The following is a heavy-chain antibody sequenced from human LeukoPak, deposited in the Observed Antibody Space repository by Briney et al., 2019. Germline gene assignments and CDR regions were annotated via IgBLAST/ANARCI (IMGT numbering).Heavy chain of an antibody. Sequence: PGRSLRLSCTASGFTFGDYAMSWVRQAPGKGLEWVGFIRSKAYGGTTEYAASVKGRFTISSDDTKSIAHLQMNSLKTEDTAVDYCTRVFEPFGDHESFQHWGQGTLVTVSS. CDR3: TRVFEPFGDHESFQH. CDR2: IRSKAYGGTT. J-gene: IGHJ1*01. D-gene: IGHD4-17*01. V-gene: IGHV3-49*04. CDR1: GFTFGDYA.